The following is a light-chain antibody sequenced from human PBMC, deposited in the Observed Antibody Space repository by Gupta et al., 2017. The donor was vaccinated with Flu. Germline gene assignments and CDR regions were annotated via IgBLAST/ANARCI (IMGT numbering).Light chain of an antibody. J-gene: IGLJ3*02. CDR3: MVWHSDAWV. CDR2: YNSDSDK. CDR1: RDINIETYR. Sequence: CTLLRDINIETYRRYWFQRKPGSPPQYLLRYNSDSDKQQGSGVPSRFSGSKDASANAGILLIAGLQSEDEAVYYCMVWHSDAWVFGGGTKLNVL. V-gene: IGLV5-45*01.